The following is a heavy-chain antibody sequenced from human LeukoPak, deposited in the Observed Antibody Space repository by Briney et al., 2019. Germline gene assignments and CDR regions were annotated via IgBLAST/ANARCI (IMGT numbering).Heavy chain of an antibody. V-gene: IGHV3-21*04. CDR2: ISSSSSYI. J-gene: IGHJ4*02. CDR3: AKHFLLWFGESDY. D-gene: IGHD3-10*01. CDR1: GFTFSSYS. Sequence: GGSLRLSCAASGFTFSSYSMNWVRQAPGKGLEWVSSISSSSSYIYYADSVKGRFTISRDNSKNTLYLQMNSLRAEDTAVYYCAKHFLLWFGESDYWGQGTLVTVSS.